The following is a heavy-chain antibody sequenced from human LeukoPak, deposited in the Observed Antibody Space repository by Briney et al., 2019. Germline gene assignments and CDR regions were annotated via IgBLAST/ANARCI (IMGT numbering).Heavy chain of an antibody. CDR1: GYTFTSYG. Sequence: ASVKVSCKASGYTFTSYGISWVRQAPGQGLEWMGWISAYNGNTNYAQKLQGRVTMTTDTYTGTAYMELRSLRSDDAAVYYCARDYYYDSSGYGLYYFDYWGQGTLVTVSS. D-gene: IGHD3-22*01. CDR2: ISAYNGNT. V-gene: IGHV1-18*01. CDR3: ARDYYYDSSGYGLYYFDY. J-gene: IGHJ4*02.